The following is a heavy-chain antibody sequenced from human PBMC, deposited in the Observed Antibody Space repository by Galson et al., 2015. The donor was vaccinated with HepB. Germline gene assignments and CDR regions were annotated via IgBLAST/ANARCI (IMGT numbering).Heavy chain of an antibody. CDR3: ARDEDSSGPVGGGDY. CDR2: ISYDGSNK. D-gene: IGHD6-19*01. J-gene: IGHJ4*02. V-gene: IGHV3-30-3*01. Sequence: SLRLSCAASGFTFSSYAMHWVRQAPGKGLEWVAVISYDGSNKYYADSVKGRFTISRDNSKNTLYLQMNSLRAEDTAVYYCARDEDSSGPVGGGDYWGQGTLVTVSS. CDR1: GFTFSSYA.